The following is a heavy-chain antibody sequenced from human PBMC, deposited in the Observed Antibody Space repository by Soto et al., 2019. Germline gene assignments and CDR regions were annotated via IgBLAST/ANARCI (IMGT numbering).Heavy chain of an antibody. V-gene: IGHV1-46*01. CDR2: INPSGGST. D-gene: IGHD3-9*01. Sequence: QVQLVQSGAEVKKPGASVKVSCKASGYTFTSYYMHWVRQAPGQGLEWMGIINPSGGSTSYAEKFQGRITRTGDRSTSTVDMELSSLSSEDTAVYYCAGVGYDILTGYYGSYGRDVWGQGTTVTVSS. J-gene: IGHJ6*02. CDR3: AGVGYDILTGYYGSYGRDV. CDR1: GYTFTSYY.